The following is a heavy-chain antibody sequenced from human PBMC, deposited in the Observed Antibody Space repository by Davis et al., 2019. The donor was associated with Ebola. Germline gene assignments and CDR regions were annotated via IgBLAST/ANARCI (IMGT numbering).Heavy chain of an antibody. V-gene: IGHV1-46*01. CDR2: INPSGGST. Sequence: AASVKVSCKASGYTFTSYYMHWVRQAPGQGLEWMGIINPSGGSTSYAQKFQGRVTMTRDTSTSTVYMELSSLRSEDTAVYYCARRNSRRSCSGGSCYNGMDVWGQGTTVTVSS. CDR1: GYTFTSYY. D-gene: IGHD2-15*01. CDR3: ARRNSRRSCSGGSCYNGMDV. J-gene: IGHJ6*02.